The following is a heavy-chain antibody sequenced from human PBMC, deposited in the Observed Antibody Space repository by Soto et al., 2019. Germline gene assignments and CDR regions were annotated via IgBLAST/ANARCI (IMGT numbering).Heavy chain of an antibody. D-gene: IGHD6-6*01. Sequence: PGESLKISCKGSGYSFTSYWIGWVRQMPGKGLEWMGIIYPGDSDTRYSPSFQGQVTISADKSISTAYLQWSSLKASDTAMYYCASLEYSSLHPPRHFDYWGQGTLVTVSS. V-gene: IGHV5-51*01. CDR1: GYSFTSYW. J-gene: IGHJ4*02. CDR3: ASLEYSSLHPPRHFDY. CDR2: IYPGDSDT.